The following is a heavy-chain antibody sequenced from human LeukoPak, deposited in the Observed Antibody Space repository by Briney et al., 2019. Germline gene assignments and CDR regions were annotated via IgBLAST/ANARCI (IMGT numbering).Heavy chain of an antibody. D-gene: IGHD6-6*01. J-gene: IGHJ4*02. V-gene: IGHV6-1*01. CDR2: TYYRSKWYN. CDR3: ARQDWGAARPLDY. Sequence: SQTLSPTCAISGDSVSSNSAAWNWIGQSPSRGLEWLGRTYYRSKWYNDYAVSVKSRITINPDTSKNQFSLQLNSVTPEDTAVYYCARQDWGAARPLDYWGQGTLVTVSS. CDR1: GDSVSSNSAA.